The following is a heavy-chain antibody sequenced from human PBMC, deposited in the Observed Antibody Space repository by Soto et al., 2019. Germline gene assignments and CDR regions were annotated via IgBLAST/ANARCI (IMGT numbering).Heavy chain of an antibody. CDR3: ARVWDIVVVVAATQVNKNWFDP. CDR2: ISAYNGNT. J-gene: IGHJ5*02. CDR1: GYTFTSYG. Sequence: ASVKVSCKASGYTFTSYGISWVLQAPGKGLEWMGWISAYNGNTNYAQKLQGRVTMTTDASTSTAYMELRSLRSDDTAVYYCARVWDIVVVVAATQVNKNWFDPWGQGTLVTVSS. D-gene: IGHD2-15*01. V-gene: IGHV1-18*01.